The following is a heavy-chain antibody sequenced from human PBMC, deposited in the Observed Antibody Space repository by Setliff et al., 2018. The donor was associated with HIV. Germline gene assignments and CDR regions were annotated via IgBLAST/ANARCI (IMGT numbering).Heavy chain of an antibody. V-gene: IGHV4-59*01. D-gene: IGHD5-18*01. Sequence: SETLSLTCTVSGGPLSSYYWNWIRQSPGKGLEWIGYIFYTGTTRYNPSLKSRVTISVDTSKNQVFLKLSSVTAADTALYFCARLPQRGFSYERGKYFDLWGRGTLVTVSS. CDR2: IFYTGTT. CDR3: ARLPQRGFSYERGKYFDL. J-gene: IGHJ2*01. CDR1: GGPLSSYY.